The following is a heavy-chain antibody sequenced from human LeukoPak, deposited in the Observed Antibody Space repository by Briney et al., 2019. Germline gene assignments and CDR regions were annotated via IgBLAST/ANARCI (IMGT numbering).Heavy chain of an antibody. V-gene: IGHV3-9*01. CDR2: ISWNSGSI. D-gene: IGHD6-13*01. CDR3: AKDIILAGGAAAGTAFDY. Sequence: PGGSLRLSCAASGFTFDDYAMHWVRQAPGKGLEWVSGISWNSGSIGYADSVKGRFTISRDNAKNSLYLQMNSLRAEDTALYYCAKDIILAGGAAAGTAFDYWGQGTLVTVSS. CDR1: GFTFDDYA. J-gene: IGHJ4*02.